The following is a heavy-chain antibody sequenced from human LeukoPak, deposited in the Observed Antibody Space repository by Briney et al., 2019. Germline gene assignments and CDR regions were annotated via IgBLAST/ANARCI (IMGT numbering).Heavy chain of an antibody. Sequence: ASVKVSCKASGYTFTSYGISWVRQAPGQGLEWMGWISAYNGNTNYAQKLQGRVTMTTDTSTSTAYMELRSLRSDDTAVYYCARGRTSGSYHTNPNLYYYYGMDVWGQGTTVTVSS. D-gene: IGHD1-26*01. CDR1: GYTFTSYG. CDR2: ISAYNGNT. V-gene: IGHV1-18*01. CDR3: ARGRTSGSYHTNPNLYYYYGMDV. J-gene: IGHJ6*02.